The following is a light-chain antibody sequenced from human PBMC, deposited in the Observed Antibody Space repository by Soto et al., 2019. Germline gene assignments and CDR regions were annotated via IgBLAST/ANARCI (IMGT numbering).Light chain of an antibody. Sequence: EIVLTQSPGTLSLSPGERATLSCRASRSVNSNYLAWYQQRPGQAPRLLIYGASSRATGIPDRFSGGGSETAFTLTISSLEPADFAVYYCQHYDSSPPLITFGQGTRLEIK. CDR1: RSVNSNY. J-gene: IGKJ5*01. CDR2: GAS. CDR3: QHYDSSPPLIT. V-gene: IGKV3-20*01.